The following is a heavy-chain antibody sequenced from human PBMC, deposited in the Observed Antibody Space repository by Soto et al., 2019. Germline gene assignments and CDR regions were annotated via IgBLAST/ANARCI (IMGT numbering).Heavy chain of an antibody. CDR2: ISGGTGNT. Sequence: HPGGSLRLSCAASGFTFSTYGMSWVRQAPGMGLEWVSGISGGTGNTDYADSVRGRFTISRDNSKNMLFLQMSSLRAEDTAVYYCAKDPDRSHAFDVWGQGTLVTVSS. J-gene: IGHJ3*01. CDR3: AKDPDRSHAFDV. V-gene: IGHV3-23*01. CDR1: GFTFSTYG.